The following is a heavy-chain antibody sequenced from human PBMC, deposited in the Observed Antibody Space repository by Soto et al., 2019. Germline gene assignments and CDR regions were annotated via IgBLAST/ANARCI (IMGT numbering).Heavy chain of an antibody. V-gene: IGHV1-2*02. CDR1: GYTXSGYY. J-gene: IGHJ4*02. D-gene: IGHD5-12*01. CDR3: ARDLIGYGVDY. Sequence: SXKVSFKATGYTXSGYYRHLVRQAPGQGLEWMGWINPNSGGTNYAQKFQVRVTMTRYKSISTAYMELSRLRSDDTAVYYCARDLIGYGVDYWGQGTLVTVSS. CDR2: INPNSGGT.